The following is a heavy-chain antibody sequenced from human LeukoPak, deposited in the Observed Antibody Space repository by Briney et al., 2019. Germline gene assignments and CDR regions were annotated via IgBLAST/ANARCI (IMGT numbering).Heavy chain of an antibody. CDR1: GFTFSSYG. CDR2: TWHDGSNK. CDR3: ARDRELGY. J-gene: IGHJ4*02. Sequence: GTSLRLSCAASGFTFSSYGMHWVRQAPGKGLEWVALTWHDGSNKYYGDSVKGRFTISRENSKNTLYLQMNSLRAEDTAVYYCARDRELGYWGQGTLVTVSS. V-gene: IGHV3-33*01. D-gene: IGHD1-1*01.